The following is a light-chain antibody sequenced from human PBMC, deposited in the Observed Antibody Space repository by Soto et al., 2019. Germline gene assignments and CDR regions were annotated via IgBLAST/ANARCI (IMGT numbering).Light chain of an antibody. CDR3: QTWDTGIDRI. Sequence: QLVLAQSPSVSASLGASVKLTCTLSSGHSTYAIAWHQHQPEKGPRYLMKVNSDGTYTKGDGIPDRFSGSSSGAERYLSISSLQSEDEAADYCQTWDTGIDRIFGGGTQLTVL. CDR1: SGHSTYA. V-gene: IGLV4-69*01. CDR2: VNSDGTY. J-gene: IGLJ2*01.